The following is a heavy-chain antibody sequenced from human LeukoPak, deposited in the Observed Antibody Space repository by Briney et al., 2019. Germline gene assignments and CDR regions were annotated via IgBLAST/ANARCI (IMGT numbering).Heavy chain of an antibody. CDR3: ASKLLWFGELSDDAFDI. J-gene: IGHJ3*02. CDR1: GFTVSSNY. D-gene: IGHD3-10*01. V-gene: IGHV3-53*01. CDR2: IYSGGST. Sequence: GGSLRLSCAASGFTVSSNYMSWVRQAPGKGLEWVSDIYSGGSTYYAASVKCRFTISRDNSKNTLYLQMNSLTAEDTAVYYCASKLLWFGELSDDAFDIWGQGKMVTVSS.